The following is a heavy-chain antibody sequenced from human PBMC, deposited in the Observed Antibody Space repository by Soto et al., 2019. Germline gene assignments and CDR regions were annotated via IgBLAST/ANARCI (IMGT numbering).Heavy chain of an antibody. CDR3: AKSPEYDILTGYSY. V-gene: IGHV3-23*01. CDR2: ISGSGGST. D-gene: IGHD3-9*01. J-gene: IGHJ4*02. Sequence: GGSLRLSCAASGFTFSSYAMSWVRQAPGKGLEWVSAISGSGGSTYYADSVKGRFTISRDNSKNTLYLQMNSLRAEDTAVYYCAKSPEYDILTGYSYWGQGTLVTVSS. CDR1: GFTFSSYA.